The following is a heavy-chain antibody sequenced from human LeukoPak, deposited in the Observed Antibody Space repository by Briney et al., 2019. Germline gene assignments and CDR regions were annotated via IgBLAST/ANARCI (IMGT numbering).Heavy chain of an antibody. J-gene: IGHJ6*03. D-gene: IGHD6-19*01. CDR1: GGSISSYY. CDR2: IYYSGST. V-gene: IGHV4-59*12. CDR3: ARGLAVAGTYYYMDV. Sequence: PSETLSLTCTVSGGSISSYYWGWIRQPPGKGLEWIGYIYYSGSTNYNPSLKSRVTISVDTSKNQFSLKLSSVTAADTAVYYCARGLAVAGTYYYMDVWGKGTTVTVSS.